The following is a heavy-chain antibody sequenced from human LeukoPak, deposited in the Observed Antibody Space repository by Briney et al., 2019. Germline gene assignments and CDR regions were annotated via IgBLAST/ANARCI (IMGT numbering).Heavy chain of an antibody. V-gene: IGHV3-74*01. CDR2: IKTDGSIT. J-gene: IGHJ4*02. CDR1: GFSFSVFW. D-gene: IGHD5-12*01. Sequence: GGSLRLSCAASGFSFSVFWMHWVRQVPGKGPVWVSRIKTDGSITDYADSVKGRFTISRDNAKNTLYLQMNSLRAEDTALYYCAINGGGDSGYGNFDYWGQGTLVTVSS. CDR3: AINGGGDSGYGNFDY.